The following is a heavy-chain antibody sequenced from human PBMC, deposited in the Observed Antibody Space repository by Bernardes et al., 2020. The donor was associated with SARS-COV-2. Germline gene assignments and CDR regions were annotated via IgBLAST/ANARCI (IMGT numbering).Heavy chain of an antibody. CDR2: INGDDGST. V-gene: IGHV3-23*01. Sequence: GWSLRLSCAGSGFTFNLYAMTWVRQAPGKGLEWVASINGDDGSTYYADSVKGRFTISRDNFNNTVFLQMNNLRADDTALYYCARDQIKILYESGGYYDWGQGTPVTVSS. J-gene: IGHJ4*02. CDR3: ARDQIKILYESGGYYD. CDR1: GFTFNLYA. D-gene: IGHD3-22*01.